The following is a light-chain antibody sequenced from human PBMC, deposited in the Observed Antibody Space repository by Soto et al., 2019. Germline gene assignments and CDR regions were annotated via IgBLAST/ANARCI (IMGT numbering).Light chain of an antibody. V-gene: IGKV3-15*01. Sequence: EVVMTQSPATLSVSPGERATLSCRASQSVSSKIAWYQQKPGQAPRLLIYGASTRATGIPARFSGSGSGTDFTLTTSSLQPDDFATYYCLQFNTFPWTFGQGTKVDIK. J-gene: IGKJ1*01. CDR2: GAS. CDR1: QSVSSK. CDR3: LQFNTFPWT.